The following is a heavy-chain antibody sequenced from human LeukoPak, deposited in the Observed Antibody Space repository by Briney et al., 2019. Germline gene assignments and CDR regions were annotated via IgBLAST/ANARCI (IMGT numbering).Heavy chain of an antibody. CDR3: ARLVPASMGGIPSDY. CDR1: GYTFTGYY. Sequence: ASVKVSCKASGYTFTGYYMHWVRQAPGQGLEWMGWINPNSGGTDYAQKFQGRVTMTRDTSISTAYMELSRLRSDDTAVYYCARLVPASMGGIPSDYWGQGTLVTVSS. CDR2: INPNSGGT. J-gene: IGHJ4*02. D-gene: IGHD2-2*01. V-gene: IGHV1-2*02.